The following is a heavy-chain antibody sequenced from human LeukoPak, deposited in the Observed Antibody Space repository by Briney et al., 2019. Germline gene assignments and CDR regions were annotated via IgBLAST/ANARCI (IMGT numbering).Heavy chain of an antibody. D-gene: IGHD5-24*01. CDR1: GGTFSSCA. CDR2: IIPIFGTA. V-gene: IGHV1-69*05. J-gene: IGHJ5*02. CDR3: ARADPPMATAFDP. Sequence: SVKVSCKASGGTFSSCAISWVRQAPGQGLEGMGGIIPIFGTANYAQKFQGRVTITTDESTSTAYMELSSLRSEDTAVYYCARADPPMATAFDPWGQGTLVTVSS.